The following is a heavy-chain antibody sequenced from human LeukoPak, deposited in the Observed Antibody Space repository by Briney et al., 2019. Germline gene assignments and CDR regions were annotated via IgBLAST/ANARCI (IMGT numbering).Heavy chain of an antibody. CDR3: ATDPDY. V-gene: IGHV4-59*01. CDR1: GGSISSFY. Sequence: SETLSLTCTVSGGSISSFYWSWIRQPPGKGLEWIGYIHYSGSTNYNTSLKSRVTISVDTSKNQFSLKLSSVTAADTAVYYCATDPDYWGQGTLVTVSS. J-gene: IGHJ4*02. CDR2: IHYSGST.